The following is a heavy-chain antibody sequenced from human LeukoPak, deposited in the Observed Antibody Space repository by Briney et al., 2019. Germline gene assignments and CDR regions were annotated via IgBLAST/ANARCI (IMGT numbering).Heavy chain of an antibody. CDR2: ISAYNGNP. J-gene: IGHJ4*02. CDR3: ARDAYNWNYGSDPDY. CDR1: GYTFTSYG. D-gene: IGHD1-7*01. Sequence: ASVKVSCKASGYTFTSYGISWVRQAPGQGLEWMGWISAYNGNPNYAQKLQGRVTMTTDTSTSTAYMELRSLRSDDTAVYYCARDAYNWNYGSDPDYWGQGTLVTVSS. V-gene: IGHV1-18*01.